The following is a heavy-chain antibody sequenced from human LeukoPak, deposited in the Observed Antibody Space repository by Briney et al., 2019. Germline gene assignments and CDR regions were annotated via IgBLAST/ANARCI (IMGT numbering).Heavy chain of an antibody. CDR2: IIPILGIA. J-gene: IGHJ4*02. CDR1: GGTFSSYA. Sequence: ASVKVSCKASGGTFSSYAISWVRQAPGQGLEWMGRIIPILGIANYAQKFQGRVTITADKSTSTAYMELSSLRSEDTAVYYCARDRGVGATTHFDYWGQGTLVTVSS. D-gene: IGHD1-26*01. V-gene: IGHV1-69*04. CDR3: ARDRGVGATTHFDY.